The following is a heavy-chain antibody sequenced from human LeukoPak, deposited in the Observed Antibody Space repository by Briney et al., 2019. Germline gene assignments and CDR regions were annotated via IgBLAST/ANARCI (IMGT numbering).Heavy chain of an antibody. CDR1: GGSISSYY. CDR2: IYYSGST. Sequence: SETLSLTCTVSGGSISSYYWSWIRQPPGKGLEWIGYIYYSGSTNYNPSLKSRVTISVDTSKNQFSLKLSSVTAADTAVYYCARGFIAAGDDYWGQGTLVTVSS. CDR3: ARGFIAAGDDY. D-gene: IGHD6-13*01. V-gene: IGHV4-59*12. J-gene: IGHJ4*02.